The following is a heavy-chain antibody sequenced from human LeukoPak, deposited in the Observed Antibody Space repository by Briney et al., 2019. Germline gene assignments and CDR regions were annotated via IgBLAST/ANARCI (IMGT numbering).Heavy chain of an antibody. J-gene: IGHJ4*02. V-gene: IGHV3-30*04. CDR3: ARATPSPDVDTTMVYDY. CDR1: GFTFSNYA. D-gene: IGHD5-18*01. Sequence: GGSLRLSCAASGFTFSNYAMHWVRQAPGKGLEWVAVIAYDGSNKYYADSVKGRFTISRDNSKNTLYLQMNSLRTEDTAVYYCARATPSPDVDTTMVYDYWGQGTLVTVSS. CDR2: IAYDGSNK.